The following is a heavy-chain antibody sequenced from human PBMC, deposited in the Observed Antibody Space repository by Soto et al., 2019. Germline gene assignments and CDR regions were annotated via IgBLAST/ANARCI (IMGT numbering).Heavy chain of an antibody. Sequence: QVQLVQSGAEVKKAGSSVKVSCKVSGGTFSSYFINWVRQAPGQGLEWVGGIIPVFGSASFAEKFQGRVTITADESTSTAYMELSSLRSDDTAVSYCARETPSAAAAYFFYGLDVWGQGTTVTVPS. J-gene: IGHJ6*02. CDR1: GGTFSSYF. CDR2: IIPVFGSA. D-gene: IGHD6-13*01. V-gene: IGHV1-69*01. CDR3: ARETPSAAAAYFFYGLDV.